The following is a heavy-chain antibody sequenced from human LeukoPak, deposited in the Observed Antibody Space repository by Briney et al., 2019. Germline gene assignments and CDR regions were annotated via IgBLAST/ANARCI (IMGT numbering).Heavy chain of an antibody. V-gene: IGHV3-30*04. Sequence: GGSLRLSCAASGFTFRSYVMHWVRQAPGKGLEWVAVISDEGSNKHYADSVKGRFTISRDNSNNTLYLQMNSLRAEDTAVYYCLWGSYRPNWGQGTLVTVSS. J-gene: IGHJ4*02. D-gene: IGHD3-16*02. CDR3: LWGSYRPN. CDR2: ISDEGSNK. CDR1: GFTFRSYV.